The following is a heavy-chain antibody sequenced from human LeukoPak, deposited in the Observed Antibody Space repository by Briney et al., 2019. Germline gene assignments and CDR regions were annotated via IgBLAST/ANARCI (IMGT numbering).Heavy chain of an antibody. Sequence: GASVKVSCKASGYTFTSYGISWVRQAPGQGLEWMGWISAYNGNTNYAQKLQGRVTMTTDTSTSTAYMELRSLRSDDTAVYYCAILGYCSGGSCYSFDYWGQGTLVTVSS. CDR3: AILGYCSGGSCYSFDY. D-gene: IGHD2-15*01. CDR1: GYTFTSYG. J-gene: IGHJ4*02. V-gene: IGHV1-18*01. CDR2: ISAYNGNT.